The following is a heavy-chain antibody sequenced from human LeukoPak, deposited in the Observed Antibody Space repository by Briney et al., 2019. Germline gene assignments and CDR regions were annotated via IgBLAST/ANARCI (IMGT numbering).Heavy chain of an antibody. CDR3: AKGGYCSSTSCYSYYYYYMDV. Sequence: PGGSLRLSCAASGFTFSAYGMHWVRQSPGKGLEWVAFIRYDESKEFYADSLKGRFTISRDNSKNTLYLQMNSLRAEDTAVYYCAKGGYCSSTSCYSYYYYYMDVWGKGTTVTVSS. V-gene: IGHV3-30*02. CDR2: IRYDESKE. J-gene: IGHJ6*03. CDR1: GFTFSAYG. D-gene: IGHD2-2*01.